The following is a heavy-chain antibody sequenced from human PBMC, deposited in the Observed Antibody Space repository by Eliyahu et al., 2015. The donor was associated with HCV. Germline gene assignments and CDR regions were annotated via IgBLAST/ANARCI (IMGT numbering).Heavy chain of an antibody. Sequence: QVTLKESGPMLVKPTETLTLTCTVSGFSLSNARMGVSWIRQPPGKALEWLAHIFSNDEKSYSTSLKSRLTISKDTSKSQVVLTMTNMDPVDTATYYCARIRRGYSYGYHPKFVSPDFCWFDPWGQGTLVTVSS. CDR2: IFSNDEK. CDR3: ARIRRGYSYGYHPKFVSPDFCWFDP. D-gene: IGHD5-18*01. J-gene: IGHJ5*02. CDR1: GFSLSNARMG. V-gene: IGHV2-26*01.